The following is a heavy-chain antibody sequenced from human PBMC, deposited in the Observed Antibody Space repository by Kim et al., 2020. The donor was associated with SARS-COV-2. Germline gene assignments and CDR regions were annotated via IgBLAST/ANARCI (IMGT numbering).Heavy chain of an antibody. CDR1: GGTFSSYA. CDR3: ARDPGDYGIVGYYGMDV. CDR2: IIPIFGTA. J-gene: IGHJ6*02. D-gene: IGHD4-17*01. Sequence: SVKVSCKASGGTFSSYAISWVRQAPGQGLEWMGGIIPIFGTANYAQKFQGRVTITADESTSTAYMELSSLRSEDTAVYYCARDPGDYGIVGYYGMDVWGQGTTVTVSS. V-gene: IGHV1-69*13.